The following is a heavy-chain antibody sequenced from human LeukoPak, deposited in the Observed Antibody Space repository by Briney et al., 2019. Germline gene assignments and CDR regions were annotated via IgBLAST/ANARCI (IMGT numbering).Heavy chain of an antibody. D-gene: IGHD3-22*01. CDR3: ARGGIRYYDSNGYSYYFDY. Sequence: GGSLRLSCAASGFTFSDYYMSWIRQAPGKGLEWVSYISSSGSTIYYADSVKGRFTISRDNAKNSLYLQMNSLRAEDTAVYYCARGGIRYYDSNGYSYYFDYWGQGTLVTVSS. CDR1: GFTFSDYY. CDR2: ISSSGSTI. V-gene: IGHV3-11*04. J-gene: IGHJ4*02.